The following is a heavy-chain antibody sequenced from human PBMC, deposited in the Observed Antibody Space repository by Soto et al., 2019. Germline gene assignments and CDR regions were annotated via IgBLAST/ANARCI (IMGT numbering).Heavy chain of an antibody. J-gene: IGHJ2*01. Sequence: SVKVSCKASGGTFSSYTISWVRQAPGQGLEWMGRIIPILGIANYAQKFQGRVTITADKSTSTAYMELSSLRSEDTAVYYCARAGYCSGGSCYPGYWYFDLWGRGTLVTGSS. CDR3: ARAGYCSGGSCYPGYWYFDL. CDR2: IIPILGIA. CDR1: GGTFSSYT. V-gene: IGHV1-69*02. D-gene: IGHD2-15*01.